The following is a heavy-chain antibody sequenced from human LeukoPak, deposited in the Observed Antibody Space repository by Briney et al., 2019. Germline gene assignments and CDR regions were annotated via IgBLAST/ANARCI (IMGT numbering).Heavy chain of an antibody. D-gene: IGHD2-2*03. CDR2: IIPIFGTA. J-gene: IGHJ4*02. Sequence: ASVKVSCKASGGTFSSYAISWVRQAPGQGLEWMGGIIPIFGTANYAQKLQGRVTITADESTSTAYMELSSLRSEDTAVYYCAREDGHCSSTSCLYYFDYWGQGTLVTVSS. CDR1: GGTFSSYA. CDR3: AREDGHCSSTSCLYYFDY. V-gene: IGHV1-69*01.